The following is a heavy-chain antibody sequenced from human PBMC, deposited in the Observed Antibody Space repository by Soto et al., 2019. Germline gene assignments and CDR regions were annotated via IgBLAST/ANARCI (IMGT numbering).Heavy chain of an antibody. CDR1: RFSFSSYS. D-gene: IGHD6-19*01. Sequence: GGSLRLSCTASRFSFSSYSMSWIRQAPGKGLEWISYISGGGGTTHYADSVKGRFTISRDNAKNSLYLQMNNLRVEDTAVYYCARGAKPYSSGRDVLDIWGQGTMVTVSS. J-gene: IGHJ3*02. V-gene: IGHV3-11*01. CDR2: ISGGGGTT. CDR3: ARGAKPYSSGRDVLDI.